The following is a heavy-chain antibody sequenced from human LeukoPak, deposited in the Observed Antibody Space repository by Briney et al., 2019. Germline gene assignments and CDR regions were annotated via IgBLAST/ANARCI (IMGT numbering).Heavy chain of an antibody. Sequence: SETLSLTCTVSGGSISSYYWSWIRQPPGKGLEWIGYTYYSGSTNYNPSLKSRVTISVDTSKNQFSLKLSSVTAADTAVYYCARLPPGPLDAFDIWGQGTMVTVSS. V-gene: IGHV4-59*01. CDR2: TYYSGST. J-gene: IGHJ3*02. CDR1: GGSISSYY. CDR3: ARLPPGPLDAFDI.